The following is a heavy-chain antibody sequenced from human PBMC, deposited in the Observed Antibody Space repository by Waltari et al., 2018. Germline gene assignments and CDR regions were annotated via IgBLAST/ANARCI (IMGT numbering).Heavy chain of an antibody. CDR1: GGSISSGNW. D-gene: IGHD3-10*01. J-gene: IGHJ2*01. Sequence: QVQLQESGPGLVKPSGTLSLTCAVSGGSISSGNWWSWVRPPPGKGLEWIGEIYHSGSTNYNPSLKSRVTISVDKSKNQFSLKLSSVTAADTAVYYCVREDGSGSYRLHWYFDLWGRGTLVTVSS. CDR2: IYHSGST. V-gene: IGHV4-4*02. CDR3: VREDGSGSYRLHWYFDL.